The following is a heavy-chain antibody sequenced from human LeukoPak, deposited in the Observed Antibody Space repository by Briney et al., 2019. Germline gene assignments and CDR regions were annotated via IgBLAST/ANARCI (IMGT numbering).Heavy chain of an antibody. J-gene: IGHJ4*02. V-gene: IGHV5-51*01. CDR3: AGQSVRGGNPYYLDY. D-gene: IGHD4-23*01. CDR1: GYTFTSFG. CDR2: IYGGDSDT. Sequence: KVSCKASGYTFTSFGISWVRQVPGQGLEWMGTIYGGDSDTRYSPSFQGQVTISADKSIGTAYLQWSSLKASDTAMYYCAGQSVRGGNPYYLDYWGQGTLVTVSS.